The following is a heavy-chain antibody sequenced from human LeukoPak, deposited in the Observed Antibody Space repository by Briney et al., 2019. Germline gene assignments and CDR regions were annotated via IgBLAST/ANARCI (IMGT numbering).Heavy chain of an antibody. V-gene: IGHV1-69*06. Sequence: GASVKVSCKASGGTFSSYAISWVRQAPGQGLEWMGGIIPIFGTANYAQKFQGRVTITADKSTSTAYMELSSLRSEDTAVYYCARPSKQLWLNYYYYMDVWGKGTTVTVSS. J-gene: IGHJ6*03. D-gene: IGHD5-18*01. CDR3: ARPSKQLWLNYYYYMDV. CDR2: IIPIFGTA. CDR1: GGTFSSYA.